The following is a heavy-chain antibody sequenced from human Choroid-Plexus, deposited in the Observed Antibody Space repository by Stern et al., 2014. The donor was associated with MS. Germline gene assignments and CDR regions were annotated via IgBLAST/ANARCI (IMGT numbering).Heavy chain of an antibody. CDR2: VSYDVSNK. CDR3: AKDRQYLTYFFAH. J-gene: IGHJ5*02. CDR1: GFTFGSCA. D-gene: IGHD2/OR15-2a*01. Sequence: MQLVESGGGVVKPGRPLRLSCVASGFTFGSCAMHWVRQAPGKGLEWVAGVSYDVSNKYYADSVKGRFTISRDNSQNTLYIQMSSLRPEDTAVYYCAKDRQYLTYFFAHWGQGSLVTVSS. V-gene: IGHV3-30*18.